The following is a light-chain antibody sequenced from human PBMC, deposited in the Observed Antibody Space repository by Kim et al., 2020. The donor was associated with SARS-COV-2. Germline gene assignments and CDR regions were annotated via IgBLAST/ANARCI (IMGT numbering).Light chain of an antibody. V-gene: IGLV7-43*01. J-gene: IGLJ3*02. Sequence: GGTVTLTCASSSGSVTTTYYPSWCQQKPRQAPRTLIYSTNNKHSLTPARFSGSLLGGKAALTLSGVQPEDEAEYYCLLYYGASQLVFGGGTQLTVL. CDR3: LLYYGASQLV. CDR2: STN. CDR1: SGSVTTTYY.